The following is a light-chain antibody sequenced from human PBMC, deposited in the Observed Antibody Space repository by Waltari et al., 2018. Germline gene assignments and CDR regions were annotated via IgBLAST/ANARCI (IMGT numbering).Light chain of an antibody. Sequence: DIQMTQSHSTLSASVGDRVTLTCRASQSISPWLAWYQQKPGKAPKLLIYKASSLESGVPSRFSGSGSGTEFTLTISSLQPDDFATYYCQQYNNYWTFGQGTKVEIK. CDR2: KAS. CDR3: QQYNNYWT. CDR1: QSISPW. J-gene: IGKJ1*01. V-gene: IGKV1-5*03.